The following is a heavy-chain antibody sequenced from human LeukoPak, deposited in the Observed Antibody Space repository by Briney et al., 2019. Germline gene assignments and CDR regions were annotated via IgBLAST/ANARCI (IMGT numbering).Heavy chain of an antibody. CDR1: GFTFSSYA. CDR2: ISYDGSNK. J-gene: IGHJ5*02. Sequence: PGGSLRLSCAASGFTFSSYAMHWVRQAPGKGLEWVAVISYDGSNKYYADSVKGRFTISRDNSKNTLYLQMNSLRAEDTAVYYCARLMVVAATPWFDPWGQGTLVTVSS. V-gene: IGHV3-30*04. CDR3: ARLMVVAATPWFDP. D-gene: IGHD2-15*01.